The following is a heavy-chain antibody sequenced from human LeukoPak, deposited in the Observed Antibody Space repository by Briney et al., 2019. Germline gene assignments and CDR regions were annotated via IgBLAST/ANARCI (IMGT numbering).Heavy chain of an antibody. CDR3: ARGQEFDDGVFDS. D-gene: IGHD1-1*01. Sequence: PGRSLRLSCAASGFSFSSFAMTWVRQAPGKGLGWVSSIRSNGATAYNADSVKGRFTISRDNSKNTVYLQMNSLRAEDTAIYYCARGQEFDDGVFDSWGQGTLVTVSS. CDR1: GFSFSSFA. V-gene: IGHV3-23*01. CDR2: IRSNGATA. J-gene: IGHJ4*02.